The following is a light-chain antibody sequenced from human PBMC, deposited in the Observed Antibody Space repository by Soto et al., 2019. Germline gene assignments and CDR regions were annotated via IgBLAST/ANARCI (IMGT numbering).Light chain of an antibody. CDR2: EVS. CDR1: SSDVGGYNY. V-gene: IGLV2-8*01. CDR3: SSYADSNNWYV. J-gene: IGLJ1*01. Sequence: QSVLTQPPSASGSPGQSVTISCTGTSSDVGGYNYVSWYQQHPGKAPKLMIYEVSKRPSGVPDRFSGSKSGNTASLTVSGLQAEDEADYYCSSYADSNNWYVFGTGTKVTDL.